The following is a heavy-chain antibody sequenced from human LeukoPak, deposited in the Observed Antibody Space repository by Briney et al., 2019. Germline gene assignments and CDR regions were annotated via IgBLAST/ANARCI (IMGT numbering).Heavy chain of an antibody. CDR3: ARDVYSSRFDY. V-gene: IGHV1-18*01. D-gene: IGHD6-13*01. CDR2: ISAYNGNT. CDR1: GYTFTSYG. J-gene: IGHJ4*02. Sequence: GASVKVSCKASGYTFTSYGISWVRQAPGQGLEWMGWISAYNGNTNYAQKLQGRVTMTTDTSTSAAYVELRSLRSDDTAVYYCARDVYSSRFDYWGQGTLVTVSS.